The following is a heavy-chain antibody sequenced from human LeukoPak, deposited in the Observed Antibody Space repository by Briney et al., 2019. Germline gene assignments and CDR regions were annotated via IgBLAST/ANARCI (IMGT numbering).Heavy chain of an antibody. Sequence: GGSLRLSCAASGFTFDDYAIYWVRHGPGKGLEWVSLISGDGGIIYYADSVKGRFTISRDNSKNSLYLQMNSLRTEDTALYYCAKEDYSSSWYALDYWGQGTLVTVSS. J-gene: IGHJ4*02. V-gene: IGHV3-43*02. CDR1: GFTFDDYA. CDR2: ISGDGGII. D-gene: IGHD6-13*01. CDR3: AKEDYSSSWYALDY.